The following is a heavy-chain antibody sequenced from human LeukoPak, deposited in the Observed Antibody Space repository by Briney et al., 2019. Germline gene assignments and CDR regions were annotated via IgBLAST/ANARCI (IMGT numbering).Heavy chain of an antibody. D-gene: IGHD2-15*01. CDR2: INHSGST. CDR3: ARGIPAVVAAVSPANHAFDI. J-gene: IGHJ3*02. V-gene: IGHV4-34*01. Sequence: SETLSLTCAVYGGSFSSYYWSWIRQPPGKGLEWIGEINHSGSTNYNPSLKSRVTISVDTSKNQFSLKPSSVTAADTAVYYCARGIPAVVAAVSPANHAFDIWGQGTMVTVSS. CDR1: GGSFSSYY.